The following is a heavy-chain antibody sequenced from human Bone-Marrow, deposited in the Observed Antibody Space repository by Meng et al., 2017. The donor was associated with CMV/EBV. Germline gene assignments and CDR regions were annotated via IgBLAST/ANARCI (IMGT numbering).Heavy chain of an antibody. CDR1: GYTFTSYG. Sequence: PSVKVSCKASGYTFTSYGISWVRQAPGQGLEWMGWISAYNGNTNYAQKLQGRVTMTTDTSTSTAYMELRSLRSDDTAVYYCARVHSSDYYFDYWGQGTLVTVSS. J-gene: IGHJ4*02. CDR3: ARVHSSDYYFDY. CDR2: ISAYNGNT. V-gene: IGHV1-18*01. D-gene: IGHD6-19*01.